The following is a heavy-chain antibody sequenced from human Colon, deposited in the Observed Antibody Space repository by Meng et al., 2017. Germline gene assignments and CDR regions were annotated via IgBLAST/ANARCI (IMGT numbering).Heavy chain of an antibody. J-gene: IGHJ4*02. CDR3: ARGASDYDFDY. D-gene: IGHD3-22*01. Sequence: QVQLQESGPGLVRPSETLSLTCTVSGGSVSSGSYYWSWIRQPPGKGLEWIGYIYYSGSTNYNPSLKSRVTISVDTSKNQFSLKLSSVTAADTAVYYCARGASDYDFDYWGQGTLVNVSS. CDR1: GGSVSSGSYY. V-gene: IGHV4-61*01. CDR2: IYYSGST.